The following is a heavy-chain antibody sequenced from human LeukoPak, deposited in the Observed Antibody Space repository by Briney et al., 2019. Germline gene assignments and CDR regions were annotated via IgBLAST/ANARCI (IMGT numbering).Heavy chain of an antibody. D-gene: IGHD6-19*01. V-gene: IGHV3-9*01. CDR1: GFTFDDYA. Sequence: GGSLRLSCAASGFTFDDYAMHWVRQAPGKGLEWVLGISWNSGSIGYADSVKGRFTISRDNAKNSLYLQMNSLRAEDTALYYCAKDRYSSGWYLFDYWGQGTLVTVSS. CDR3: AKDRYSSGWYLFDY. CDR2: ISWNSGSI. J-gene: IGHJ4*02.